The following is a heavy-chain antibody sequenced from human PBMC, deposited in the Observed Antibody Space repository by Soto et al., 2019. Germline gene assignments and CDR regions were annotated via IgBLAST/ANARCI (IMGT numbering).Heavy chain of an antibody. Sequence: EVQMVESGGGLVHSGRSLRLSCAASGFTFDDYAMHWVRQAPGKGLEWVSGISWNSGSIHYADSVKSRFTISRDNAKNSLYLQMNSLGPEDTAFYYCAKDVYSGTYADGYYFDYWGQGTLVTVSS. J-gene: IGHJ4*02. CDR2: ISWNSGSI. V-gene: IGHV3-9*01. CDR3: AKDVYSGTYADGYYFDY. D-gene: IGHD1-26*01. CDR1: GFTFDDYA.